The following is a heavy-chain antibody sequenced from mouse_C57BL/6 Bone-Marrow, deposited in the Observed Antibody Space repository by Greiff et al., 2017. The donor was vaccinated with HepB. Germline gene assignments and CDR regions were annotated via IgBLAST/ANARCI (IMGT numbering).Heavy chain of an antibody. V-gene: IGHV1-4*01. CDR2: INPSSGYT. CDR3: ATVAPRFAY. Sequence: QVQLQQSGAELARPGASVKMSCKASGYTFTSYTMHWVKQRPGQGLEWIGYINPSSGYTKYNQKFKDKATLTADKSSSTAYMQLSSLTSEDSAVYYCATVAPRFAYGGQGTLVTVSA. D-gene: IGHD1-1*01. J-gene: IGHJ3*01. CDR1: GYTFTSYT.